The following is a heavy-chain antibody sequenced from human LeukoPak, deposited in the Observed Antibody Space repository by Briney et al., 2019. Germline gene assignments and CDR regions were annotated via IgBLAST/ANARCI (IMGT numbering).Heavy chain of an antibody. Sequence: PGGSLRLSCAASGFTFSSYAMHWVRQAPGKGLEWVAVISYDGSNKYYADSVKGRFTISRDNSKNTLYLQMNSLRAEDTAVYYCARVGNSSGYLYYFDYWGQGTLVTVSS. J-gene: IGHJ4*02. D-gene: IGHD3-22*01. CDR2: ISYDGSNK. CDR3: ARVGNSSGYLYYFDY. CDR1: GFTFSSYA. V-gene: IGHV3-30-3*01.